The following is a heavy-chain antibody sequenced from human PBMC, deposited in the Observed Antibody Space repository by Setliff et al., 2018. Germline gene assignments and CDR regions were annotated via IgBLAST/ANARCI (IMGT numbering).Heavy chain of an antibody. CDR3: ARDRVPITMIVVVTPNYYMDV. CDR2: INPNSGGT. V-gene: IGHV1-2*02. Sequence: ASVKVSCKASGYTFVGYYLHWVRQAPGQGLEWMGWINPNSGGTNYAQKFQGRVTMTRDTSISTAYMELSRLRSDDTAVYYCARDRVPITMIVVVTPNYYMDVWGKGTTVTVSS. J-gene: IGHJ6*03. CDR1: GYTFVGYY. D-gene: IGHD3-22*01.